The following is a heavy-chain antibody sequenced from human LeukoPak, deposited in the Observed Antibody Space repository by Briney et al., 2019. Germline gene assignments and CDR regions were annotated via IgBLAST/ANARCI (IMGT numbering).Heavy chain of an antibody. J-gene: IGHJ4*02. D-gene: IGHD1-26*01. CDR3: ARSVVGAIPYY. V-gene: IGHV3-66*01. CDR2: IYSGGDT. CDR1: GFTVSSNS. Sequence: PGGSLRLSCAASGFTVSSNSMSWVRQAPGKGLEWVSVIYSGGDTYYADSVKGRFTISRDNSKNTLYLQMNSLRAEDTGVYYCARSVVGAIPYYWGQGTLVTVSS.